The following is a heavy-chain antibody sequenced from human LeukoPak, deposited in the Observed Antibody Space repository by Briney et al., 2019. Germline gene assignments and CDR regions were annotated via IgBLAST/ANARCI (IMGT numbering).Heavy chain of an antibody. D-gene: IGHD2-15*01. V-gene: IGHV3-9*01. CDR2: ISWNSGSI. J-gene: IGHJ4*02. Sequence: GRSLRLSCAASGFTFDDYAMHWVRQAPGKGLEWVSGISWNSGSIGYADSVKGRFTISRDNAKNSLYLQMNSLRAEDTALYYCAKDISGFRLGYCSGGSCYFAETDYWGQGTLVTVSS. CDR1: GFTFDDYA. CDR3: AKDISGFRLGYCSGGSCYFAETDY.